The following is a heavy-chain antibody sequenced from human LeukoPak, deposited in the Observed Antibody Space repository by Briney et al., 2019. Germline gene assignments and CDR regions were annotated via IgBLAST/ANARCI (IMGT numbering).Heavy chain of an antibody. J-gene: IGHJ6*02. Sequence: GGSLRLSCAASGFTFSSYSMNWVRQAPGKGLEWVSSISSSSSYIYCADSVKGRFTISRDNAKNSLYLQMNSLRAEDTAVYYCARDGLQDYGMDVWGQGTTVTVSS. V-gene: IGHV3-21*01. CDR2: ISSSSSYI. CDR3: ARDGLQDYGMDV. CDR1: GFTFSSYS.